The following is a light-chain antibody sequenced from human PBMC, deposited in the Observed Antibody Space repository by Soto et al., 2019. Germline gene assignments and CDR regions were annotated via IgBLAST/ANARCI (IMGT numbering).Light chain of an antibody. CDR3: SSYTSSSTWV. V-gene: IGLV2-14*01. CDR1: SSDVGGYNY. CDR2: EVS. Sequence: QLVLTQPASVSGSPGQSITISCTGTSSDVGGYNYVSWYQQHPGKAPKLMIYEVSNRPSGVSNRFSGSKSGNTASLTVFGLQAEDEADYYCSSYTSSSTWVFGGGTKVTVL. J-gene: IGLJ3*02.